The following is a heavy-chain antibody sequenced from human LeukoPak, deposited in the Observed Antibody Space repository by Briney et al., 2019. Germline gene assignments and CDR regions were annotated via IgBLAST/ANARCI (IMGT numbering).Heavy chain of an antibody. D-gene: IGHD2-21*01. CDR1: GFTVSSNY. Sequence: PGGSLRLSCAASGFTVSSNYMSWVRQAPGKGLEWGSVIYSGGSTYYADSVKGRFTIPRDNSKNTLYLQMNSLRAEDTAVYYCARIPPADYWGQGTLVTVSS. CDR2: IYSGGST. CDR3: ARIPPADY. V-gene: IGHV3-53*01. J-gene: IGHJ4*02.